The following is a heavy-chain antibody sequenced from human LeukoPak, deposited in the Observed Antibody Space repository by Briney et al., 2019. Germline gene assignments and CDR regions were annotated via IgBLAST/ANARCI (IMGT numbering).Heavy chain of an antibody. CDR1: GFTFSSYE. CDR2: ISSSGSTI. D-gene: IGHD2-15*01. Sequence: PGGSLRLSCAAPGFTFSSYEMNWVRQAPGKGLEWVSYISSSGSTIYYADSVKGRFTISRDNAKNSLYLQMNSLRAEDTAVYYCARVLRYCSGGNCYSGGLGYMDVWGKGTTVTISS. J-gene: IGHJ6*03. V-gene: IGHV3-48*03. CDR3: ARVLRYCSGGNCYSGGLGYMDV.